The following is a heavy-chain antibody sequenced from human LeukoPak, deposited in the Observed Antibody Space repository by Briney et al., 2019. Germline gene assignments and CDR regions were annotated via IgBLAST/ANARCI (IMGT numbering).Heavy chain of an antibody. Sequence: SQTLSLTCAISGDSVSSNNAAWNWIRQSPSRGPEWLGRTYYRSKWYNHYAVSVKSRITINPDTSKNQFSLQLNSVTPEDTAVYYCARDTAIDGSAWNTIDYWGQGTLVTVSS. CDR3: ARDTAIDGSAWNTIDY. V-gene: IGHV6-1*01. J-gene: IGHJ4*02. D-gene: IGHD6-19*01. CDR1: GDSVSSNNAA. CDR2: TYYRSKWYN.